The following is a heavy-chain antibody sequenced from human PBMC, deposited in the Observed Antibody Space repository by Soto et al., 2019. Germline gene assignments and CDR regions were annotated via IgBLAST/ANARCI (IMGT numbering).Heavy chain of an antibody. CDR1: GYTFTNYG. CDR3: AREYCGSHIDY. CDR2: INTYNGNT. Sequence: ASVKVSCKASGYTFTNYGISWVRQAPGQGLEWMGWINTYNGNTNHAQKLQGRVTMTTDTSTSTAYMELRSLRSDDTAVYYCAREYCGSHIDYWGQGTLVTVSS. V-gene: IGHV1-18*01. J-gene: IGHJ4*02. D-gene: IGHD1-26*01.